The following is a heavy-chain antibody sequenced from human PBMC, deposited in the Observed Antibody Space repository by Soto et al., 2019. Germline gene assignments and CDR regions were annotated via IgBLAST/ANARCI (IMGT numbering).Heavy chain of an antibody. CDR3: AKDRTFDDFWSGYYGYYGMDV. J-gene: IGHJ6*02. CDR1: GFTFDVYA. CDR2: ISWNSGSI. V-gene: IGHV3-9*01. D-gene: IGHD3-3*01. Sequence: EVQLVESGGGLVQPGRSLRLSCAASGFTFDVYAMHWVRQAPGKGLEWVSGISWNSGSIGYADSVKGRFTISRDNAKNSLYLQMNSLRAEDTALYYCAKDRTFDDFWSGYYGYYGMDVWGQGTTVTVSS.